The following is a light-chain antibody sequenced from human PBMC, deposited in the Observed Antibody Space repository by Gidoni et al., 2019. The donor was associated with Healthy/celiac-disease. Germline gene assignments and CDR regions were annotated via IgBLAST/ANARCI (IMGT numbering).Light chain of an antibody. Sequence: DIQLTQSPSSLSADVGDRVTITSRASQSISSYLNWYQQKPGKAPKLRIYAASSLQSGVPSRFSGRGSVTDFTLTIISLQPEDFATYYCQQSYSTPWTFXXXTKVEIK. CDR1: QSISSY. V-gene: IGKV1-39*01. J-gene: IGKJ1*01. CDR3: QQSYSTPWT. CDR2: AAS.